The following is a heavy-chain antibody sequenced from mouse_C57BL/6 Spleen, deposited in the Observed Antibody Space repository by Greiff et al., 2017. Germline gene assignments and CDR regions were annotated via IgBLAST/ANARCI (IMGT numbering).Heavy chain of an antibody. CDR3: ARSYYYGSSYDWYFDV. D-gene: IGHD1-1*01. CDR2: IHPNSGST. J-gene: IGHJ1*03. V-gene: IGHV1-64*01. CDR1: GYTFTSYW. Sequence: QVQLQQSGAELVKPGASVKLSCKASGYTFTSYWMHWVKQRPGQGLEWIGMIHPNSGSTNYNEKFKSKATLTVDKSSSTAYMQLSSLTSEDSAVYYCARSYYYGSSYDWYFDVWGTGTTVTVSS.